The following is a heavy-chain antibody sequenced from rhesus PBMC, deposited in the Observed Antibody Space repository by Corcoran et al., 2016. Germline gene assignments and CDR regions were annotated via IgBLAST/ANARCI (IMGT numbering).Heavy chain of an antibody. CDR2: INSGGGST. V-gene: IGHV3S25*01. CDR1: GFTFSSYW. CDR3: AKDKGIAAAYFDY. J-gene: IGHJ4*01. Sequence: EVKLVESGGGLAKPGGSLRLSCAASGFTFSSYWMNWVRQAPGKGLEWISTINSGGGSTYYADSVKDRFTIATDNSKNTLSLQMNSLRAEDTAVYYCAKDKGIAAAYFDYWGQGVLVTVSS. D-gene: IGHD6-25*01.